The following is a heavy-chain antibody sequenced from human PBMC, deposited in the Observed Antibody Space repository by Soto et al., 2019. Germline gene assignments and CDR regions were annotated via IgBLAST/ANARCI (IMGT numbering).Heavy chain of an antibody. Sequence: SETLSLTCAVYGGSFSGYSWTWIRQPPGRGLEWIGEISHSGTTNYNPSLKSRVTISVDTSKNQFSLKLSSVTAADTAVYYCARGNYDFWSGYLLQYGTDVWGQGTTVT. V-gene: IGHV4-34*01. CDR1: GGSFSGYS. CDR3: ARGNYDFWSGYLLQYGTDV. D-gene: IGHD3-3*01. J-gene: IGHJ6*02. CDR2: ISHSGTT.